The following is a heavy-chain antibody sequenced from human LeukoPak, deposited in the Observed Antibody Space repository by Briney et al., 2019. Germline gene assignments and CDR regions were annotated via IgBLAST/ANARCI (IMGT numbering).Heavy chain of an antibody. V-gene: IGHV3-7*01. J-gene: IGHJ5*02. Sequence: GGSLRLSCAASGFTFSSYWMSWVRQAPGKGLEWVANIKQDGSEKYYVDSVKGRFTISRDNAKNSLYLQMNSLRAEDTAVYYCARDGFHVLLWFGELAANWFDPWGQGTLVTVSS. CDR3: ARDGFHVLLWFGELAANWFDP. CDR2: IKQDGSEK. CDR1: GFTFSSYW. D-gene: IGHD3-10*01.